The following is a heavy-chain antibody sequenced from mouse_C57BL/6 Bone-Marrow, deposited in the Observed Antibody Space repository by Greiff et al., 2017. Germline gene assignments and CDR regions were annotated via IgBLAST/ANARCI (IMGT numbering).Heavy chain of an antibody. CDR1: GYSITSGYY. CDR2: ISYDGSN. J-gene: IGHJ1*03. V-gene: IGHV3-6*01. CDR3: ARDQAVVANLYWYFYV. Sequence: EVQLQESGPGLVKPSQSLSLTCSVTGYSITSGYYWNWIRQFPGNKLEWMGYISYDGSNNYNPSLKNRISITRDTSKNQFFLKLNSVTTEDTATYYCARDQAVVANLYWYFYVWGTGTTVTVSS. D-gene: IGHD1-1*01.